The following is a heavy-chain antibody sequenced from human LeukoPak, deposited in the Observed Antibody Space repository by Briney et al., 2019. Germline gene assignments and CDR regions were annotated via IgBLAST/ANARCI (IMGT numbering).Heavy chain of an antibody. J-gene: IGHJ5*02. CDR2: FYYSGST. CDR3: ARHRPLPPEDQWLFPPPQFDL. D-gene: IGHD6-19*01. Sequence: PSETLSLTSTVSGASVTSYYWSWIRQPPGKELEWIGYFYYSGSTTKNPSLKARFTISLDTSKNHLSLRLTSVTAADTAVYYCARHRPLPPEDQWLFPPPQFDLWGQGTLVTVSS. V-gene: IGHV4-59*08. CDR1: GASVTSYY.